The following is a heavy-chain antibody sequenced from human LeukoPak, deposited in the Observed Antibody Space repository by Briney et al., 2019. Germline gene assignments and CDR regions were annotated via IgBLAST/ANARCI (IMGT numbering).Heavy chain of an antibody. Sequence: RAGRSLRLSCAASGFTFSSYAMSWVRQAPGKGLEWVSAISGSGGSTYYADSVKGRFTISRDNSKNTLYLQMNSLRAEDTAVYYCAKDREVPTAIWGHIAAADQDYWGQGTLVTVSS. CDR3: AKDREVPTAIWGHIAAADQDY. CDR2: ISGSGGST. V-gene: IGHV3-23*01. D-gene: IGHD6-13*01. J-gene: IGHJ4*02. CDR1: GFTFSSYA.